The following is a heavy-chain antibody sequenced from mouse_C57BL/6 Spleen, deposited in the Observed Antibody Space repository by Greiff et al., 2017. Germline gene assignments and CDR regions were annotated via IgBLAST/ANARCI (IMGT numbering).Heavy chain of an antibody. CDR1: GYTFTDYE. J-gene: IGHJ2*01. D-gene: IGHD1-1*01. V-gene: IGHV1-15*01. CDR3: IRDYYGSSYDY. CDR2: IDPETGGT. Sequence: QVQLQQSGAELVRPGASVTLSCKASGYTFTDYEMHWVKQTPVHGLEWIGAIDPETGGTSYNQKFKGKAILTADKSSSAAYMELRSLTSEDAAVYYWIRDYYGSSYDYWGQGTTLTVSS.